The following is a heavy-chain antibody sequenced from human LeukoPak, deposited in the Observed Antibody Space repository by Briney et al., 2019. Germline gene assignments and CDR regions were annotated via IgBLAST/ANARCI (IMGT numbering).Heavy chain of an antibody. J-gene: IGHJ4*02. Sequence: RGSLRLSCAASGFTFSSYAMSWVRQAPGKGLEWVSAISGSGGSTYYADSVKGRFTISRDNSKNTLYLQMNSLRAEDTAVYYCAKGRVDTAILYVYFDYWGQGTLVTVSS. CDR2: ISGSGGST. CDR3: AKGRVDTAILYVYFDY. CDR1: GFTFSSYA. D-gene: IGHD5-18*01. V-gene: IGHV3-23*01.